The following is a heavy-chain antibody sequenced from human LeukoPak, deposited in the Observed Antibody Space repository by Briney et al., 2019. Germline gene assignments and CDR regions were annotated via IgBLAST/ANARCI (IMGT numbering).Heavy chain of an antibody. V-gene: IGHV5-10-1*01. D-gene: IGHD4-11*01. CDR3: ARLPGALRNSDSGFDS. J-gene: IGHJ4*02. CDR2: IDPSDSYT. Sequence: GESLKISCKSSGYTFTNYWISWVRQMPGKGLEWMGRIDPSDSYTNYSPAFQGHVTISADKSISTAYLQWSSLKASDSAMYYCARLPGALRNSDSGFDSWGQGTLVTVSS. CDR1: GYTFTNYW.